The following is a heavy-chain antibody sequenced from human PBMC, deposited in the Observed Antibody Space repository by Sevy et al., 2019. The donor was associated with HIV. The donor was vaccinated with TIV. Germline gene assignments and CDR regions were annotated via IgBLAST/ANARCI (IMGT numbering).Heavy chain of an antibody. CDR2: MNWKGDNT. V-gene: IGHV3-20*04. CDR3: ARNTYYYDSTGYGAIDL. D-gene: IGHD3-22*01. CDR1: GFTFSDYA. J-gene: IGHJ3*01. Sequence: GGSLRLSCVASGFTFSDYAMSWVRQPPGKGLEWVSSMNWKGDNTGYADSLKGRFTISRDSTKNSLFLQINSLRVEDTALNYCARNTYYYDSTGYGAIDLWGQGTMVTVSS.